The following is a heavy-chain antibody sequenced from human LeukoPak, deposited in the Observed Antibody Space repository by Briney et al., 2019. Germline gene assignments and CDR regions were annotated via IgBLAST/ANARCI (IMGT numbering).Heavy chain of an antibody. Sequence: SQTLSLTCAVSGGSINSGGYSWSWIRQPPGKGPEWIGYIYHGGSAHYNSSLKSRVTISVDKSKNQFSLNLYSVTAADTAVYYCARVAFYGAIPDDIWGQGTMVTVSS. CDR2: IYHGGSA. D-gene: IGHD2-21*01. J-gene: IGHJ3*02. CDR3: ARVAFYGAIPDDI. CDR1: GGSINSGGYS. V-gene: IGHV4-30-2*01.